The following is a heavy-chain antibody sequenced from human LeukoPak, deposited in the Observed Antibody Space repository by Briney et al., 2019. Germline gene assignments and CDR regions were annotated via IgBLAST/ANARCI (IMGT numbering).Heavy chain of an antibody. CDR1: GFTFSSYA. D-gene: IGHD2-2*02. Sequence: GGSLRLSCAASGFTFSSYAMHWVRQAPGKGLEWVAVISYDGSNKYYADSVKGRFTISRDNSKNTLYLQMNSLRAEDTAVHYCARSRPATAILAHWGQGTLVTVSS. CDR3: ARSRPATAILAH. V-gene: IGHV3-30-3*01. CDR2: ISYDGSNK. J-gene: IGHJ5*02.